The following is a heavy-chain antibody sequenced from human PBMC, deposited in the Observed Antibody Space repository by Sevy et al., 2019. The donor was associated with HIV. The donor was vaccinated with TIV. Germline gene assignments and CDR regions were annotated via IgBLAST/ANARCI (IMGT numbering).Heavy chain of an antibody. D-gene: IGHD5-18*01. J-gene: IGHJ4*02. CDR1: AFTFSSYA. CDR3: AKDEVDTAMVNSDYFDY. V-gene: IGHV3-23*01. CDR2: ISGSGGST. Sequence: GGSLRLSCAASAFTFSSYAMSWVRQAPGKGLEWVSAISGSGGSTYYADSVKGRFTISRDNSKNTLYLQMNSLRAEDTAVYYCAKDEVDTAMVNSDYFDYWGQGTLVTVSS.